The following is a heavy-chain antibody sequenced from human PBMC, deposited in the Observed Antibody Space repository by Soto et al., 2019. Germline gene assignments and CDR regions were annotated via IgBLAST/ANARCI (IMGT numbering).Heavy chain of an antibody. CDR1: GFTFRSYA. Sequence: QVQLVESGGGVVQPGTSLRLSCAASGFTFRSYAMHWVRQAPGKGLEWVAVISYDGSNKYYADSVKGRLTISRDNSKNTLYLQMNTLRAEDTALYHCARDGGSYWGQGTPVIVSS. CDR3: ARDGGSY. J-gene: IGHJ4*02. D-gene: IGHD3-16*01. CDR2: ISYDGSNK. V-gene: IGHV3-30-3*01.